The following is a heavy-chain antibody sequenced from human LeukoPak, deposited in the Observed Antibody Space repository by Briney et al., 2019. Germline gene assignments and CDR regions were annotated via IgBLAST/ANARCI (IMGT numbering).Heavy chain of an antibody. CDR1: GGSISSSSYY. Sequence: SETLSLTCTVSGGSISSSSYYWGWIRQPPGKGLEWIGSIHYSGSTYYNPSLKSRVTISVDTSKNQFSLKLSSVTAADTAVYYCARELRFLEWLSHMDVWGKGTTVTVSS. CDR3: ARELRFLEWLSHMDV. D-gene: IGHD3-3*01. CDR2: IHYSGST. V-gene: IGHV4-39*07. J-gene: IGHJ6*03.